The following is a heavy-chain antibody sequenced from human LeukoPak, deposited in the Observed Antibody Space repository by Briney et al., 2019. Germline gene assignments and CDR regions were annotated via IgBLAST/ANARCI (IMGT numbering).Heavy chain of an antibody. V-gene: IGHV4-4*02. J-gene: IGHJ4*02. CDR3: ARNGGNSDFDY. Sequence: SETLSLTCAVSGGSISSRNWWTWVRQPPGKGLEWIGEISHSGSTNYNPSLKSRVAISVDKSKNQFSLKLSSATAADTAVYYCARNGGNSDFDYWGQGNLVTVSS. CDR2: ISHSGST. D-gene: IGHD4-23*01. CDR1: GGSISSRNW.